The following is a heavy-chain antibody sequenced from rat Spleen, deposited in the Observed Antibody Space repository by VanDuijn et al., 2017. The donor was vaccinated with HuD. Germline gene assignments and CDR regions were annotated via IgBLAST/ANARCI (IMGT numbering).Heavy chain of an antibody. CDR2: ITNASGRT. V-gene: IGHV5-31*01. J-gene: IGHJ3*01. CDR3: TSYSDYATSPFAY. Sequence: EVQLVESGGGLVQPGRSLKLSCVASGFTFNNYWMTWIRQAPGKGLEWVASITNASGRTYYPDSVKGRFTISRDNAKSTLYLQMGSLRSEDTATYFCTSYSDYATSPFAYWGRGALVTVSS. CDR1: GFTFNNYW. D-gene: IGHD1-6*01.